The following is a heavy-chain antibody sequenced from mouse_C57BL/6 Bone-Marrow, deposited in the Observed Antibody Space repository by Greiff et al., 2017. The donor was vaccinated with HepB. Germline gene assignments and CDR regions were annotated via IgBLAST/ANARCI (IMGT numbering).Heavy chain of an antibody. CDR3: GWGSYYASYAMDY. D-gene: IGHD2-10*01. CDR2: IDPSDSET. Sequence: VQLQQPGAELVRPGSSVKLSCKASGYTFTSYWMHWVKQRPIQGLEWIGNIDPSDSETHYNQKFKDKATLTVDKSSSTAYMQLSSLTSEDSAVYYCGWGSYYASYAMDYWGQGTSVTVSS. J-gene: IGHJ4*01. V-gene: IGHV1-52*01. CDR1: GYTFTSYW.